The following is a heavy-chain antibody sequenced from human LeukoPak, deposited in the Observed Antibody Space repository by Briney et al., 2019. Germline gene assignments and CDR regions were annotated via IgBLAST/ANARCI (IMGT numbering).Heavy chain of an antibody. Sequence: PGGSLRLSCAASGFTFSSYAMHWVRQAPGKGLEWVAVISYDGSNKYYADSVKGRFTISRDNSKNTLYLQMNSLRAEDTAVYYCAKTPSFSSGYDYPFDYWGQGTLVTVSS. V-gene: IGHV3-30-3*02. CDR1: GFTFSSYA. D-gene: IGHD5-12*01. CDR3: AKTPSFSSGYDYPFDY. CDR2: ISYDGSNK. J-gene: IGHJ4*02.